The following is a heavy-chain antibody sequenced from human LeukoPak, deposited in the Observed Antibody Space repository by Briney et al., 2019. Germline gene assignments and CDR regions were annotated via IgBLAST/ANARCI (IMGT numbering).Heavy chain of an antibody. J-gene: IGHJ4*02. CDR1: GGSISSGDYY. V-gene: IGHV4-30-4*01. CDR3: ARVSVAARPIDY. CDR2: IYYSGSP. Sequence: SETLSLTCTVSGGSISSGDYYWSWIRQPPGKGLEWIGYIYYSGSPYYNPSLKSRVTISVDTSKNQFSLKLSSVTAADTAVYYCARVSVAARPIDYWGQGTLVTVSS. D-gene: IGHD6-6*01.